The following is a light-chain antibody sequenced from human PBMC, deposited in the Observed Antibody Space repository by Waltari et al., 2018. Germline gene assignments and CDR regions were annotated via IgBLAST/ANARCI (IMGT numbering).Light chain of an antibody. V-gene: IGKV1-17*01. Sequence: DIQMTQSPSSLSASVGDTVTITCRASQGIGSSLNWFQQKPGKPPKVLIYAATALHSGIPSRFSGSGSGTEFTLTISSLQPEYFAVYYCLQHGNYPYTFGQGTKLEIK. J-gene: IGKJ2*01. CDR3: LQHGNYPYT. CDR2: AAT. CDR1: QGIGSS.